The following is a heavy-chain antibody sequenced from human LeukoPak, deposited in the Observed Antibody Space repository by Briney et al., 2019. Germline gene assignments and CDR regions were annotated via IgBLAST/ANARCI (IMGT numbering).Heavy chain of an antibody. CDR2: IYLRGNT. CDR1: GGSISSSNW. D-gene: IGHD4-17*01. J-gene: IGHJ4*02. Sequence: PSGTLSLTCAISGGSISSSNWWTWVRQPPGKGLEWVGEIYLRGNTNYNPSLESRVTISVDESKTQLSLRLESVTAADTAVYYCARGTITTVTDSWGPGTLVTVSS. V-gene: IGHV4-4*02. CDR3: ARGTITTVTDS.